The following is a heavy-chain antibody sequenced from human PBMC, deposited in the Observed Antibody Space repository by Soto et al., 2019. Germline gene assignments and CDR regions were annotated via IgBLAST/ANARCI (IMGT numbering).Heavy chain of an antibody. CDR3: AKDINILTLAPPLNAFDI. Sequence: WGPLRLSCAASNVTVNVYAMDGVRQPPGKGLEWVALISHDGNNKYYADSVRGRFTISRDNSKNTLYLQMNGLRAEDTAVYYSAKDINILTLAPPLNAFDIWGQGTMVTVSS. J-gene: IGHJ3*02. D-gene: IGHD3-9*01. CDR1: NVTVNVYA. CDR2: ISHDGNNK. V-gene: IGHV3-30-3*01.